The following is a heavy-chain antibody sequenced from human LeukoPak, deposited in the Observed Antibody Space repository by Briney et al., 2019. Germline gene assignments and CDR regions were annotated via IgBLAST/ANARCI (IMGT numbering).Heavy chain of an antibody. Sequence: PGGSLRLSCAASGFTFTSYAMSWVRQAPGKGLEWVSTISVSGVSTYYADSVKGRFTIPRDNSKNTLYLQMNSLRAEDTAVYYCAKGYCSGGSCYFGAFDVWGQGTLVTVSS. CDR3: AKGYCSGGSCYFGAFDV. V-gene: IGHV3-23*01. CDR2: ISVSGVST. D-gene: IGHD2-15*01. CDR1: GFTFTSYA. J-gene: IGHJ3*01.